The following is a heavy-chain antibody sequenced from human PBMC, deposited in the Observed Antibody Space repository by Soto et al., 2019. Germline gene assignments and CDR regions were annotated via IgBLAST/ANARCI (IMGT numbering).Heavy chain of an antibody. CDR2: VWYDGSKK. D-gene: IGHD6-25*01. CDR1: GFTFSRYG. J-gene: IGHJ6*02. Sequence: GGSLRLSCAASGFTFSRYGMHWVRQAPGKGLEWVAVVWYDGSKKYYADSVKGRFTISRDDAKNTLYVQMNSLRAEDTALYYFARERGVGYNRAPLNYGMDVWGQGTTVTVSS. CDR3: ARERGVGYNRAPLNYGMDV. V-gene: IGHV3-33*01.